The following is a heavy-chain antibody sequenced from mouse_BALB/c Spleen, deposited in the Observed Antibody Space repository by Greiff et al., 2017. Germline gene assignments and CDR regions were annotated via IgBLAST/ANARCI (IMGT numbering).Heavy chain of an antibody. D-gene: IGHD2-4*01. Sequence: QVQLQQSGAELVRPGTSVKVSCKASGYAFTNYLIEWVKQRPGQGLEWIGVINPGSGGTNYNEKFKGKATLTADKSSSTAYMQLSSLTSDDSAVYFCARPSYYDFSYAMDYWGQGTSVTVSS. CDR1: GYAFTNYL. J-gene: IGHJ4*01. CDR2: INPGSGGT. V-gene: IGHV1-54*01. CDR3: ARPSYYDFSYAMDY.